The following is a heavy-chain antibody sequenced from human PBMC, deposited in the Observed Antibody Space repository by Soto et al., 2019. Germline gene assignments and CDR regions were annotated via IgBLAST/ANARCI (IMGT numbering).Heavy chain of an antibody. CDR1: GYSFTSYW. Sequence: GESLKISCKGSGYSFTSYWIGWVRQMPGKGLEWMGIIYPGDSDTRYSPSFQGQVTISADKSISTAYLQWSSLKASDTAMYYCARRDSVLGYFDWLGSFDYWGQGTLVTVSS. CDR3: ARRDSVLGYFDWLGSFDY. CDR2: IYPGDSDT. J-gene: IGHJ4*02. D-gene: IGHD3-9*01. V-gene: IGHV5-51*01.